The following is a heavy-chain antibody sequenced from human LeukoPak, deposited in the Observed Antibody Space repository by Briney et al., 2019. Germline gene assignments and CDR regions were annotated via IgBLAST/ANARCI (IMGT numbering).Heavy chain of an antibody. CDR3: ARRYCSGGSCQKCGMDV. V-gene: IGHV1-69*04. Sequence: SVKVSCKASGGTFSSYAISWVRQAPGQGLEWMGRIIPILGIANYAQKFQGRVTITADKSTSTAYMELSSLRSEDTAVYYCARRYCSGGSCQKCGMDVWGQGTTVTVSS. CDR2: IIPILGIA. J-gene: IGHJ6*02. D-gene: IGHD2-15*01. CDR1: GGTFSSYA.